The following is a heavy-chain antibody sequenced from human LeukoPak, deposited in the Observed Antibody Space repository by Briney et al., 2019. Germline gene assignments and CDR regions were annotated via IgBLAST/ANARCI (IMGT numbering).Heavy chain of an antibody. J-gene: IGHJ4*02. CDR3: ARRVVAATQPSDY. CDR2: IIPILGIA. Sequence: ASVKVSCKASGGTFSSYAISWVRQAPGQGLEWMGRIIPILGIANYAQKFQGRVTITADKSTSTAYMELSSLRSEDTAVYYCARRVVAATQPSDYWGQGTLVTVSS. CDR1: GGTFSSYA. V-gene: IGHV1-69*04. D-gene: IGHD2-15*01.